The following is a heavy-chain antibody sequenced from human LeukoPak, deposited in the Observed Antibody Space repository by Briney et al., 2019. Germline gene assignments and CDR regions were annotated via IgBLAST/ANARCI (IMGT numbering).Heavy chain of an antibody. CDR1: GYTFTVYG. CDR3: ARDIVVVPGKNWFDP. J-gene: IGHJ5*02. D-gene: IGHD2-2*01. V-gene: IGHV1-18*01. Sequence: ASVKLSCKASGYTFTVYGISWVRQAPGQGLEWMGWISAYNGNTNYAQKLQGRVTMTTDTSTSTAYMELRSLRSDDTAVYYCARDIVVVPGKNWFDPWGQGTLVTVSS. CDR2: ISAYNGNT.